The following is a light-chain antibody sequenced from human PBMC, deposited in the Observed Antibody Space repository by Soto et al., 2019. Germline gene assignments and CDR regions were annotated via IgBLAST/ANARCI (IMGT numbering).Light chain of an antibody. J-gene: IGKJ3*01. CDR1: QGISTF. CDR3: QQVISYPPG. CDR2: AAS. Sequence: DIQLTQSPSFLSASVGDRVTITCRASQGISTFLAWYQQRPGKAPKILIYAASTLQSGVPSRFSGSGSGTEFTLTISSLQLEDFATYYCQQVISYPPGFGPGTKVDIK. V-gene: IGKV1-9*01.